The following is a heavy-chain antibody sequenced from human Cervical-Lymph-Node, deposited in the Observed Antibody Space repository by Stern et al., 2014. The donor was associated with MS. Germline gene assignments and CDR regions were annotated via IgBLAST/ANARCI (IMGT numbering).Heavy chain of an antibody. CDR3: ARRGHGYMGIDY. Sequence: EVQLLESGAEVKKPGESLRISCEVSGYKFTNNWIGWVRQMPGKGLEWMGILYPGDSETRYSPSFQGQVTILVDKSNTTAYLQWSSLKASDTALYYCARRGHGYMGIDYWGQGTPVTVSS. V-gene: IGHV5-51*03. D-gene: IGHD5-24*01. CDR2: LYPGDSET. CDR1: GYKFTNNW. J-gene: IGHJ4*02.